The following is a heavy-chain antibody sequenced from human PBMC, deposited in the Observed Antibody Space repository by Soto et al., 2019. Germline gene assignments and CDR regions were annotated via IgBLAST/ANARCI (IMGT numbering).Heavy chain of an antibody. CDR2: IWYDGSNK. CDR3: ARDLEGPFDY. V-gene: IGHV3-33*01. J-gene: IGHJ4*02. CDR1: GFTFSYYG. D-gene: IGHD1-1*01. Sequence: QVQLVESGGGVVQPGRSLRLSCAASGFTFSYYGMHWVRQAPGKGLEWVAVIWYDGSNKYYADSVKGRFTISRDNSKNTLYLQMNSLRAEDTAVYYCARDLEGPFDYWAREPWSPSPQ.